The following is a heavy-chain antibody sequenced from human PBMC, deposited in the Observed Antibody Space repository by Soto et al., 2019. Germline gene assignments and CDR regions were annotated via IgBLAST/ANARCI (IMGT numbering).Heavy chain of an antibody. D-gene: IGHD4-4*01. CDR1: GGSFSGYY. Sequence: SETLSLTCAVYGGSFSGYYWSWIRQPPGKGLEWIGEINHSGSTNYNPSLKSRVTISVDTSKNQFSLKLSSVTAADTAVYYCARGLRSGSNYVRRNQYNWFDPWGQGTLVTVSS. CDR3: ARGLRSGSNYVRRNQYNWFDP. CDR2: INHSGST. J-gene: IGHJ5*02. V-gene: IGHV4-34*01.